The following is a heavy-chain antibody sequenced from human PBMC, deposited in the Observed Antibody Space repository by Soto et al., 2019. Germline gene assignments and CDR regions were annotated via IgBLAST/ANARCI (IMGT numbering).Heavy chain of an antibody. CDR1: GGSMISYY. CDR2: IYYAGST. J-gene: IGHJ6*02. V-gene: IGHV4-59*08. Sequence: SETLSLTCTISGGSMISYYWSWIRQPPGRGLEWIGFIYYAGSTKYNPSLNSRVTISVDTSKNQFSLKLSSVTAADTAVYYCARAWDSGYDLGYYYGMDVWGQGTTVTVSS. D-gene: IGHD5-12*01. CDR3: ARAWDSGYDLGYYYGMDV.